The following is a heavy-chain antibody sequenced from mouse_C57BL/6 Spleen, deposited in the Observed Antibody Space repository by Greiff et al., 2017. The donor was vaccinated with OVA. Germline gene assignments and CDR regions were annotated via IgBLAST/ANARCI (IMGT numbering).Heavy chain of an antibody. CDR1: GYTFTDYY. V-gene: IGHV1-77*01. D-gene: IGHD1-1*01. Sequence: QVHVKQSGAELVKPGASVKISCKASGYTFTDYYINWVKQRPGQGLEWIGKIGPGRGSTYYTEKFKGKATLTADKASSTAYMQLSSLTSEDSAVYFCARAIITTVVAHWYFDVWGTGTTVTVSS. J-gene: IGHJ1*03. CDR3: ARAIITTVVAHWYFDV. CDR2: IGPGRGST.